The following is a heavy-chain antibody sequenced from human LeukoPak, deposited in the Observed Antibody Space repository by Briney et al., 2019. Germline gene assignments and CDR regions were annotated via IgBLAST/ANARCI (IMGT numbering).Heavy chain of an antibody. CDR3: ARHARRRHYGSGSYYNTYYYYYYMDV. V-gene: IGHV4-59*08. CDR1: GGSISSYY. J-gene: IGHJ6*03. CDR2: IYYSGST. Sequence: SETLSLTCTVSGGSISSYYWSWIRQPPGKGLEWIGYIYYSGSTNYNPSLKSRVTISVDTSKNQFSLKLSSVTAADTAVYYCARHARRRHYGSGSYYNTYYYYYYMDVWGKGTTVTISS. D-gene: IGHD3-10*01.